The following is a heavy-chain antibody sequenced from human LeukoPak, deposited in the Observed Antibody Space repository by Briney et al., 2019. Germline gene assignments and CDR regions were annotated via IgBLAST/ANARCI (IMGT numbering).Heavy chain of an antibody. D-gene: IGHD5-24*01. V-gene: IGHV3-33*01. CDR3: ARSRYNLDY. Sequence: GGSLRLSCAASGFTFSSYDMHWVRQAPGKGPEWVAIIRYDGSIENYADSVKGRFTISRDNSKKTLYLQMNSLRAEDTAVYYCARSRYNLDYWGQGTLVTVSS. CDR1: GFTFSSYD. CDR2: IRYDGSIE. J-gene: IGHJ4*02.